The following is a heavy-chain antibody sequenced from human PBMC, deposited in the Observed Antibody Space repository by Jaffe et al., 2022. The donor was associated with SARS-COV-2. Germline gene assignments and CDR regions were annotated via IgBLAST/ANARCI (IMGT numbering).Heavy chain of an antibody. D-gene: IGHD3-22*01. V-gene: IGHV1-46*01. CDR2: INPSRGST. Sequence: QVQLVQSGAEVKKPGASVKVSCKASGYTFTTYYMHWVRQAPGQGLEWMGLINPSRGSTNYAQKFQGRVTMARDTSTSTVYMELSSLRSEDTAVYFCARDITPLGDDPSGFTFDYWGQGTLVTVSS. J-gene: IGHJ4*02. CDR3: ARDITPLGDDPSGFTFDY. CDR1: GYTFTTYY.